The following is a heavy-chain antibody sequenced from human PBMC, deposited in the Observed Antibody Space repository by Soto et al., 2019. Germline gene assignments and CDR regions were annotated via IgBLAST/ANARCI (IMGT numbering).Heavy chain of an antibody. CDR2: IDPNSGGT. CDR1: GYTFTGYY. V-gene: IGHV1-2*02. D-gene: IGHD6-19*01. J-gene: IGHJ4*02. Sequence: ASVKVSCKASGYTFTGYYMHWVRQAPGQGLEWMGWIDPNSGGTNYAQKFQGRVIMTRDTSISTAYMELSRLRSYDTAVYYCARVPVACFDYWGQGTLVTVS. CDR3: ARVPVACFDY.